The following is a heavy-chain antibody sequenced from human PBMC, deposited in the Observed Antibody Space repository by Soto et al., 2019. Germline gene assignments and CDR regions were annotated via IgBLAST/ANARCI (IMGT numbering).Heavy chain of an antibody. J-gene: IGHJ3*02. CDR3: AKDIWLATDAFDI. D-gene: IGHD6-19*01. V-gene: IGHV3-9*01. CDR1: GFTLDKYT. Sequence: HPGGSLRLSCAAFGFTLDKYTMGWVRQAPGKGLEWVSGISWNSGSIGYADSVKGRFTISRDNAKNSLYLQMNSLRAEDTALYYCAKDIWLATDAFDIWGQGTMVTVSS. CDR2: ISWNSGSI.